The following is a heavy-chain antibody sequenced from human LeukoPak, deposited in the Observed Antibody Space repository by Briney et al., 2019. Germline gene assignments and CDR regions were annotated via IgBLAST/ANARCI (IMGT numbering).Heavy chain of an antibody. D-gene: IGHD2-15*01. J-gene: IGHJ4*02. CDR3: AKSSVRYCSGGSCYAIDY. Sequence: GGSLRLSCAASGFTFSSYAMHWVRQAPGKGLEWVAVISYDGSNKYYADSVKGRFTISRDNSKNTLYLQMNSLRAEDTAVYYCAKSSVRYCSGGSCYAIDYWGQGTLVTVSS. CDR2: ISYDGSNK. CDR1: GFTFSSYA. V-gene: IGHV3-30*04.